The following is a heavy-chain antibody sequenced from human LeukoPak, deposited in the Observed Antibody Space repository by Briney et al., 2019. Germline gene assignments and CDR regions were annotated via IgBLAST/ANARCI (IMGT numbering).Heavy chain of an antibody. CDR1: GGSISSYY. J-gene: IGHJ5*02. D-gene: IGHD3-22*01. CDR3: ARDKGDRQYNWFDP. Sequence: SETLSLTCTVSGGSISSYYWSWIRQPPGKGLEWIGNIYHSGSTYYNPSLKSRVTTSLDTSKNQFSLKLTSVTAADTAVYYCARDKGDRQYNWFDPWGQGTLVTVSS. V-gene: IGHV4-59*12. CDR2: IYHSGST.